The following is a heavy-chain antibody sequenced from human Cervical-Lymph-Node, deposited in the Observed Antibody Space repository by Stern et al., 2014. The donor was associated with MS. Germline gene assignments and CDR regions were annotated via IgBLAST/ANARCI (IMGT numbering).Heavy chain of an antibody. J-gene: IGHJ5*02. CDR3: ARRAGGSDNYFDP. CDR2: IYYSGST. CDR1: GGSIISGDLY. Sequence: QVQLQESGPGLVKPSQTLSLTCTVSGGSIISGDLYWSWIRQLPGKGLEWIGYIYYSGSTYYNPSLNSRVTISVDTANNQFSLKLSSVTAADTAVYYCARRAGGSDNYFDPWGQGTLVTVSS. V-gene: IGHV4-31*03. D-gene: IGHD4/OR15-4a*01.